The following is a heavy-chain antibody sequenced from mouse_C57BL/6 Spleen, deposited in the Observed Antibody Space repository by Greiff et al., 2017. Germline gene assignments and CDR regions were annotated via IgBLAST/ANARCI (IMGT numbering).Heavy chain of an antibody. V-gene: IGHV1-64*01. CDR1: GYTFTSYW. Sequence: VQLQQSGAELVKPGASVKLSCKASGYTFTSYWMHWVKQRPGQGLEWIGMIHPNSGSTNYNEKFKSKATLTVDKSSSTAYMQLSSLTSEDSAVXYCARDGDYAMDYWGQGTSVTVSS. CDR3: ARDGDYAMDY. CDR2: IHPNSGST. D-gene: IGHD2-3*01. J-gene: IGHJ4*01.